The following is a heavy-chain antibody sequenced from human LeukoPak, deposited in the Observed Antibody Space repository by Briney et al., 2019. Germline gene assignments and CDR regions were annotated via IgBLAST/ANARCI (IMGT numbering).Heavy chain of an antibody. CDR1: GFTFSDYY. D-gene: IGHD1-26*01. V-gene: IGHV3-11*06. CDR3: ARDSPTWGYSGLFDQ. J-gene: IGHJ4*02. CDR2: ISTGSTYT. Sequence: PGGSLRLSCAASGFTFSDYYMNWVRQAPGKGLEWISYISTGSTYTNYIDSVKGRFTISRDNAKNSLYLQMNSLRAEDSAVYYCARDSPTWGYSGLFDQWGQGTLVTVSS.